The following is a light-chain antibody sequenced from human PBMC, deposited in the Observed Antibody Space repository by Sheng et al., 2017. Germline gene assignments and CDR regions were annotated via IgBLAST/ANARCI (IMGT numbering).Light chain of an antibody. CDR1: QAIDTY. V-gene: IGKV1-9*01. Sequence: IQLTQSPSSLSASIGDRVTITCRASQAIDTYLAWYQQKPGRAPKVLIYGAFSLQSGVPSRFSGAGSATDFTLTISSLQPDDFGTYYCQQLNAYPFTFGPGTKVDI. J-gene: IGKJ3*01. CDR2: GAF. CDR3: QQLNAYPFT.